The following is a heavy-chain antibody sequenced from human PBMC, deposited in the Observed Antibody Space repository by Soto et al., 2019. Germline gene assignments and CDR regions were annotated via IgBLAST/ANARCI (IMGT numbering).Heavy chain of an antibody. CDR1: GGSFSGYY. V-gene: IGHV4-34*01. CDR2: INHSGST. D-gene: IGHD3-10*01. Sequence: SETLSLTCAVYGGSFSGYYWSWIRQPPGKGLEWIGEINHSGSTNYNPSLKSRVTISVDTSKNQFSLRLSSVTAADTAVYYCARGNLRGTMVRGVPYYFDYWGQGTLVTVSS. J-gene: IGHJ4*02. CDR3: ARGNLRGTMVRGVPYYFDY.